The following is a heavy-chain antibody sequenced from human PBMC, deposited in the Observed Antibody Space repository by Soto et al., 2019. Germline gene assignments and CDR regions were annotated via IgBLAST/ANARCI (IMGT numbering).Heavy chain of an antibody. CDR3: AKDLRITMIVAFDY. CDR2: ISYDGSNK. CDR1: GFTFSSYG. J-gene: IGHJ4*02. V-gene: IGHV3-30*18. Sequence: PGGSLRLSCAASGFTFSSYGMHWVRQAPGKGLEWVAVISYDGSNKYYADSVKGRFTISRDNSKNTLYLQMNSLRAEDTAVYYCAKDLRITMIVAFDYWGQGTLVTVSS. D-gene: IGHD3-22*01.